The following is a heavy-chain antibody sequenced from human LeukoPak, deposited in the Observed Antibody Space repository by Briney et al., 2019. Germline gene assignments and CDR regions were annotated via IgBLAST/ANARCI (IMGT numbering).Heavy chain of an antibody. CDR3: ARGALGMSGRIVDAFDI. J-gene: IGHJ3*02. CDR2: ISSSSSYI. V-gene: IGHV3-21*01. Sequence: GGSLRLSCAASGFIFSSYSMNWVRQAPGKGLEWVSSISSSSSYIYFADSVKGRFTISRDNAKNSLYLQMNSLRAEDTAVYYCARGALGMSGRIVDAFDIWGQGTRVTVSS. CDR1: GFIFSSYS. D-gene: IGHD1-14*01.